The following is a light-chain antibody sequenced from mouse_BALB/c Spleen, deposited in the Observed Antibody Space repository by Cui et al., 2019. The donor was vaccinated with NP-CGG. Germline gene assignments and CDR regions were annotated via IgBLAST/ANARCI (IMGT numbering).Light chain of an antibody. Sequence: QALVTQESALTTSPGEIVTHTFRSSTGAVTTSNYANWVQEKPDHLFTGLIGGTNNRGQGVPARLSGSLIGDKAALTITGAQTEDEAIYFCALWYSNHWVFGGGTKLTVL. V-gene: IGLV1*01. CDR1: TGAVTTSNY. J-gene: IGLJ1*01. CDR3: ALWYSNHWV. CDR2: GTN.